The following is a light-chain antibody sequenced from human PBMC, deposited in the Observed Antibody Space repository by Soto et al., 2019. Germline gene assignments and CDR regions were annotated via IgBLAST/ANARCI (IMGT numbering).Light chain of an antibody. CDR3: CSYAGSSTFAV. J-gene: IGLJ2*01. CDR2: EVS. V-gene: IGLV2-23*02. CDR1: SSDVGSYNL. Sequence: QSALTQPASVSGSPGQSITIPCTGTSSDVGSYNLVSWYQQHPGKAPKLMIFEVSKRPSGVSNRSSGSKSGNTASLAISGLQAEDEADYYCCSYAGSSTFAVFGGGTKLTVL.